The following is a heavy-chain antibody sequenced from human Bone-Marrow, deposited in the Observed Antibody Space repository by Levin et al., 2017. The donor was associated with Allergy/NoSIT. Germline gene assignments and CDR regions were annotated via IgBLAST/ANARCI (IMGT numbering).Heavy chain of an antibody. CDR2: ISCSGVTT. D-gene: IGHD5-18*01. J-gene: IGHJ4*02. CDR3: AKDRRQGYSSGSFYFDC. CDR1: GFTFSSYA. V-gene: IGHV3-23*01. Sequence: GGSLRLSCAASGFTFSSYAMSWVRQAPGKGLEWVSAISCSGVTTYYADSVKGLFTISRDNSKNTLYLQMNSLRAEDTAVYHCAKDRRQGYSSGSFYFDCWGQGTLVTVSS.